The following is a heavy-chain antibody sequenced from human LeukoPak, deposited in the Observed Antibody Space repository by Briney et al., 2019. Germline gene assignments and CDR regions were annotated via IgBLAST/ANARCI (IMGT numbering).Heavy chain of an antibody. D-gene: IGHD1-26*01. CDR3: ASMGELQGIDY. J-gene: IGHJ4*02. V-gene: IGHV4-34*01. CDR2: IYHSGST. CDR1: GGSFSGYY. Sequence: RPSETLSLTCAVYGGSFSGYYWSWIRQPPGKGLEWIGEIYHSGSTNYNPSLKSRVTISVDKSKNQFSLKLSSVTAADTAVYYCASMGELQGIDYWGQGTLVTVSS.